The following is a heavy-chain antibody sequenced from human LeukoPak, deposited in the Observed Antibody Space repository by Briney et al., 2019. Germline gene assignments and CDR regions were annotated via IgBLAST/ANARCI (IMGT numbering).Heavy chain of an antibody. V-gene: IGHV4-59*01. CDR3: ARGWGNKYYFDY. CDR1: GGSIRNYY. D-gene: IGHD3-16*01. J-gene: IGHJ4*02. CDR2: IYYSGST. Sequence: SETLSLTCTVSGGSIRNYYWSWIRQPPGKGLEWIGYIYYSGSTNYNPSLKSRVTISVDTSKNQFSLKLSSVTAADTAVYYCARGWGNKYYFDYWGQGTLVTVSS.